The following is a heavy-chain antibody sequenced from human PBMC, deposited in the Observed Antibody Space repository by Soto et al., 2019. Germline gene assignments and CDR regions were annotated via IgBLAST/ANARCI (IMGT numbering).Heavy chain of an antibody. Sequence: EVQLLESGGGLVQPGGSLRLSCAASGFTFSSYAMSWVRQAPGKGLEWVSAISGSGGSTYYADSVKGRFTISRDNSKNTLYLQMNSLRAEDTAVYYCAKGGIEDSRYFHVENDYWGQGTLVTVSS. CDR2: ISGSGGST. D-gene: IGHD3-9*01. J-gene: IGHJ4*02. CDR3: AKGGIEDSRYFHVENDY. CDR1: GFTFSSYA. V-gene: IGHV3-23*01.